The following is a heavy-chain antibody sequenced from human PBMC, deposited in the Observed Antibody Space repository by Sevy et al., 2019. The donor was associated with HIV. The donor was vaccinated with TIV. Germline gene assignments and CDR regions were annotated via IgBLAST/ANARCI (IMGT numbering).Heavy chain of an antibody. D-gene: IGHD5-18*01. CDR2: ISSSSSYI. J-gene: IGHJ4*02. CDR1: GFTFSSYS. Sequence: GGSLRLSCAASGFTFSSYSMNWVRQAPGKGLEWVSSISSSSSYIYYADSVKGRFTMSRDNAKNSLYLQMNSLRAEYTAVYYCASEGVVDTDYWGQGTLVTVSS. CDR3: ASEGVVDTDY. V-gene: IGHV3-21*01.